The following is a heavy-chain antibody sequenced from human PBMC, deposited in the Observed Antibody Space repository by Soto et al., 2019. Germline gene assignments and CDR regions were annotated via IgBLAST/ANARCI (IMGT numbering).Heavy chain of an antibody. CDR2: ISHDGSNK. CDR3: AKDWNFYCSGGTCYPYYYYYMDV. Sequence: GGSLRLSCAASRFTFSNYGMHWVRQAPGKGLEWVAVISHDGSNKFYAESVEGRFTMSRDNSKDTLYLQMNSLRAEDTAASYCAKDWNFYCSGGTCYPYYYYYMDVWGKGTTVTVSS. D-gene: IGHD2-15*01. V-gene: IGHV3-30*18. CDR1: RFTFSNYG. J-gene: IGHJ6*03.